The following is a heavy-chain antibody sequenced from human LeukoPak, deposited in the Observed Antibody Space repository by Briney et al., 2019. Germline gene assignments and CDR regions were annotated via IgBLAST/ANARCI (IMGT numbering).Heavy chain of an antibody. Sequence: QPGGSLRLSCAASGFTFSSFEMTWVRQAPGKGLEWVSYISSDSGSTIYYADSVKGRFTISRDNAKHSLYLQMNSLTAEDTAVYYCARDPQKGAARPAYFDYWGQGTLVTVPS. CDR2: ISSDSGSTI. CDR3: ARDPQKGAARPAYFDY. V-gene: IGHV3-48*03. D-gene: IGHD6-6*01. CDR1: GFTFSSFE. J-gene: IGHJ4*02.